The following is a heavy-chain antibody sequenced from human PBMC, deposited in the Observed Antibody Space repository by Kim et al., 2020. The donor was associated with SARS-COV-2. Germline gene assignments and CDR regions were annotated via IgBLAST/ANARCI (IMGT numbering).Heavy chain of an antibody. Sequence: SETLSLTCTVSGGSVSSGSYYWSWIRQPPGKGLEWIGYIYYTGRTNYNPSLKSRVTISVDTSKNQFSLKLSSVTAADTAVFYCARVEWEDDLGVDWYFDLWGRGTLVTVSS. V-gene: IGHV4-61*01. CDR1: GGSVSSGSYY. CDR3: ARVEWEDDLGVDWYFDL. D-gene: IGHD1-26*01. J-gene: IGHJ2*01. CDR2: IYYTGRT.